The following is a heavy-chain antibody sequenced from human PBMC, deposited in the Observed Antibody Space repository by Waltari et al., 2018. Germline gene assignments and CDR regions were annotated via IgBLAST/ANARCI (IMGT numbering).Heavy chain of an antibody. CDR3: ARRPRIYFDWLSHYGMDV. CDR1: GFSLSSGGTSGAG. Sequence: QITLQESGPTLVKPTQTLTLTCTFSGFSLSSGGTSGAGVGWIRQPPGKALEWLAIIYWNDDRRYSPSLRSRLTITKDTSKNQVVLTMTNMDPEDTATYYCARRPRIYFDWLSHYGMDVWGQGTAVTVSS. J-gene: IGHJ6*02. CDR2: IYWNDDR. D-gene: IGHD3-9*01. V-gene: IGHV2-5*01.